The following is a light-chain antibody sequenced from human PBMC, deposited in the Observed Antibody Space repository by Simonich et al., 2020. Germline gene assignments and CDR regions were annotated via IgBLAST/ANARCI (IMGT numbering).Light chain of an antibody. V-gene: IGKV4-1*01. CDR2: WSS. J-gene: IGKJ2*01. CDR1: QSVLYRSNNKNY. CDR3: QQYYSTPRT. Sequence: DIVMTQSPDCLAVSLGERATINCKSSQSVLYRSNNKNYLAWYQQKPGQQPKLLIYWSSTRESGVPDRFSGSGSGTDFTLTISSLQAEDVAVYYCQQYYSTPRTFGQGTKLEIK.